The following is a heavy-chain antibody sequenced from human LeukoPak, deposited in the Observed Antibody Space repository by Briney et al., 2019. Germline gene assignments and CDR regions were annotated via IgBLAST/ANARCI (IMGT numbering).Heavy chain of an antibody. V-gene: IGHV4-39*01. CDR2: IYYSGST. Sequence: SETLSLTCIVSGGSISRNNYYWGWIRQPPGKGLEWIGSIYYSGSTYYNPSLKSRVTMSVDTSKHQFSLKLSSVTAADTALYYCATRSGYYYPIDYWGQGTLVTVSS. D-gene: IGHD3-22*01. J-gene: IGHJ4*02. CDR3: ATRSGYYYPIDY. CDR1: GGSISRNNYY.